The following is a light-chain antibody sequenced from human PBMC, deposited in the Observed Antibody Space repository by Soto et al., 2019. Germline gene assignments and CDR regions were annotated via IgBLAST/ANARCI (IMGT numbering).Light chain of an antibody. CDR2: EVT. Sequence: QSALTQPPSASGSPGQSVTISCTGTSSDVGAYKYVSWYHQYPGKAPKLMIYEVTKRPSGVPDRFSGSKSGNTASLTVSGLQAEDEADYYCTSYVGNDIWVFGGGTKVTVL. V-gene: IGLV2-8*01. CDR3: TSYVGNDIWV. J-gene: IGLJ3*02. CDR1: SSDVGAYKY.